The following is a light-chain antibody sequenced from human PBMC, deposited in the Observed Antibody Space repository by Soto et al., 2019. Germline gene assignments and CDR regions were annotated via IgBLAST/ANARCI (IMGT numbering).Light chain of an antibody. CDR1: GSNIGTNY. V-gene: IGLV1-47*02. CDR2: DTK. J-gene: IGLJ3*02. CDR3: SSYTSTATRV. Sequence: QSVLTQPPSASGAPGRRVTISCSGSGSNIGTNYVYWYQHLPGTAPKLLIFDTKQRPSGVPDRFSGSKSGTSASLAISGLRSEDEADYYCSSYTSTATRVFGGGTKLTVL.